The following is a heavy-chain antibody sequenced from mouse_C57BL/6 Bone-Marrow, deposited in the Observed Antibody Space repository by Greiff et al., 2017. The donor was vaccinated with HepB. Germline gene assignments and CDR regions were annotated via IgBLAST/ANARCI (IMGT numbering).Heavy chain of an antibody. CDR3: ARGYYYGSSPCFDY. CDR1: GYTFTSYW. Sequence: QVQLQQPGAELVKPGASVKMSCKASGYTFTSYWITWVKQRPGQGLEWIGDIYPGSGSTNYNEKFKSKATLTVDTSSSTAYMQLSSLTSDDSAVYYCARGYYYGSSPCFDYWGQGTTLTVSS. J-gene: IGHJ2*01. CDR2: IYPGSGST. D-gene: IGHD1-1*01. V-gene: IGHV1-55*01.